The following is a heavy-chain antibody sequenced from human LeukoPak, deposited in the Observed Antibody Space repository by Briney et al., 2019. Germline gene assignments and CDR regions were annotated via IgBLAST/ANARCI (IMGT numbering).Heavy chain of an antibody. J-gene: IGHJ4*02. V-gene: IGHV4-30-2*01. CDR2: IYHSGST. Sequence: PSETLSLTCAVSGGSISSGGYSWSWIRQPPGKGPEWIGYIYHSGSTYYNPSLKSRVTISVDRSKNQFSLKLSSVTAADTAVYYCARAYDSSGSDRGLFDYWGQGTLVTVSS. CDR3: ARAYDSSGSDRGLFDY. D-gene: IGHD3-22*01. CDR1: GGSISSGGYS.